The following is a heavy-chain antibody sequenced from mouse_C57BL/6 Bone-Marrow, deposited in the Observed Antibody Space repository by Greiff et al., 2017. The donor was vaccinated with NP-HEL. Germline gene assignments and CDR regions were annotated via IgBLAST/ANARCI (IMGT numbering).Heavy chain of an antibody. Sequence: QVQLQQPGAELVKPGASVKLSCKASGYTFTSYWMHWVKQRPGQGLEWIGMIHPNSGSTNYNEKFKSKATLTVDESSSTAYMQLSSLTSEDSAVYYCASFYYYGSSPFAYWGQGTLVTVSA. CDR2: IHPNSGST. D-gene: IGHD1-1*01. V-gene: IGHV1-64*01. CDR1: GYTFTSYW. CDR3: ASFYYYGSSPFAY. J-gene: IGHJ3*01.